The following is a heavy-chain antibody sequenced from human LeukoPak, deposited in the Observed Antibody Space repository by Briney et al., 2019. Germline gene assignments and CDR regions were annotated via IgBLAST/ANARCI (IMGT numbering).Heavy chain of an antibody. D-gene: IGHD6-19*01. Sequence: GGSLRLSCAVSGSTISDNYMHWVRQAPGKGLVWVSRINSDGSSRTYADSVKGRFTISRDNAKNTLYLQTNSLRAEDTAMYYCLMYTNGWNWGQGTLVTVSS. J-gene: IGHJ4*02. CDR3: LMYTNGWN. CDR1: GSTISDNY. V-gene: IGHV3-74*01. CDR2: INSDGSSR.